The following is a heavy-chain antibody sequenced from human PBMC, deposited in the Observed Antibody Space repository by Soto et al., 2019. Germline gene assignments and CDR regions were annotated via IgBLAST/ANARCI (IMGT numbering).Heavy chain of an antibody. CDR2: IGIVGDT. V-gene: IGHV3-13*01. CDR3: ARAIYSSSACDL. Sequence: GGSLRLSCAASGFTVSSYDMHWVRQPTGKTLEWVSTIGIVGDTYYPGSVKGRFTISREKAKNSLYHQMNHLRAGDTAMYYCARAIYSSSACDLWGQQTMFTISS. CDR1: GFTVSSYD. D-gene: IGHD3-22*01. J-gene: IGHJ3*01.